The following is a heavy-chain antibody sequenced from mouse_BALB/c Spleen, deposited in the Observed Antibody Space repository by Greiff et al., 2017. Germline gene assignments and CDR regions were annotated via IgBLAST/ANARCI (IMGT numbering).Heavy chain of an antibody. CDR3: ASYYDGFDV. D-gene: IGHD2-4*01. V-gene: IGHV5-6*01. J-gene: IGHJ1*01. Sequence: EVKLMESGGDLVKPGGSLKLSCAASGFTFSSYGMSWVRQTPDKRLEWVATISSGGSYTYYPDSVKGRFTISRDNAKNTLYLQMSSLKSEDTAMYYCASYYDGFDVWGAGTTVTVSS. CDR2: ISSGGSYT. CDR1: GFTFSSYG.